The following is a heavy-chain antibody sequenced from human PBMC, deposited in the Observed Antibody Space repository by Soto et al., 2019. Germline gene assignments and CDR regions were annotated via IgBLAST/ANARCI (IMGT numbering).Heavy chain of an antibody. CDR1: GFTFSSYG. Sequence: GGSLRLSCAASGFTFSSYGMHWVRQAPGKGLEWVAVIWYDGSNKYYADSVEGRFTISRDNSKNTLYLQMNSLRAEDMAVYYCARDLIAVAGTDYYYGMDVWGQGTTVTVSS. V-gene: IGHV3-33*01. CDR2: IWYDGSNK. D-gene: IGHD6-19*01. J-gene: IGHJ6*02. CDR3: ARDLIAVAGTDYYYGMDV.